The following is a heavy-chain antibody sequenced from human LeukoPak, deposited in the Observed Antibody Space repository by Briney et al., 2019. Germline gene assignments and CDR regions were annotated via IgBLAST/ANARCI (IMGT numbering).Heavy chain of an antibody. Sequence: GSLRLSCAASGFTFSSYSMNWVRQAPGKGLEWVSSISSSSSYIYYADSVKGRFTISRDNAKNSLYLQMNSLRAEDTAVYYCASGLSGSYFDYWGQGTLVTVSS. CDR1: GFTFSSYS. J-gene: IGHJ4*02. D-gene: IGHD3-10*01. CDR2: ISSSSSYI. CDR3: ASGLSGSYFDY. V-gene: IGHV3-21*01.